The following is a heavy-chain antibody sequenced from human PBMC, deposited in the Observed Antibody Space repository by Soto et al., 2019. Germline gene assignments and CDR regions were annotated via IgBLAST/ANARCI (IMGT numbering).Heavy chain of an antibody. CDR3: ARGPPTSSDYYYMDV. J-gene: IGHJ6*03. D-gene: IGHD6-6*01. Sequence: ASVKVSCKASGFTFISYDISWVRQATGQGLEWMGWMIPNSGDTGYAQRFQGRVTMTRNTSISTAYMELNSLKSEDTAVYYCARGPPTSSDYYYMDVWGKGTTVTVSS. V-gene: IGHV1-8*01. CDR1: GFTFISYD. CDR2: MIPNSGDT.